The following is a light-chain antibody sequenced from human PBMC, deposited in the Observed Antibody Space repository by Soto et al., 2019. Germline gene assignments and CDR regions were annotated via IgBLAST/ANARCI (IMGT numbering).Light chain of an antibody. CDR2: EVS. CDR1: SSDVGGYNY. V-gene: IGLV2-14*01. Sequence: QSVLTQPASASGSPGQSITISCTGTSSDVGGYNYVSWYQQHPGKAPKLMIYEVSNRPSGVPNRFSGSKSGNTASLTISGRHDDDDDDDYCSCYSGGSTLVVFGGGTKLTVL. CDR3: SCYSGGSTLVV. J-gene: IGLJ3*02.